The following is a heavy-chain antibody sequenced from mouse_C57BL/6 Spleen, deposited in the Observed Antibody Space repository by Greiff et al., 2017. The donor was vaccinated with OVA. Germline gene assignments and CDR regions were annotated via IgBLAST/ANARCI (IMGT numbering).Heavy chain of an antibody. V-gene: IGHV1-74*01. CDR2: IHPSDSDT. CDR1: GYTFTSYW. J-gene: IGHJ4*01. CDR3: AAGSDVFPHYYAMDY. Sequence: QVQLQQPGAELVKPGASVKVSCKASGYTFTSYWMHWVKQRPGQGLEWIGRIHPSDSDTNYNQKFKGKATLTADKSSSTAYMELSSLTSEDSAVYYCAAGSDVFPHYYAMDYWGQGTSVTVSS.